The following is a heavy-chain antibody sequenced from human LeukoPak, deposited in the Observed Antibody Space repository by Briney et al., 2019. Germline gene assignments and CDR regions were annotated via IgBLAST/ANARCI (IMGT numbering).Heavy chain of an antibody. D-gene: IGHD2-15*01. Sequence: GGSLRLSCAASGFTFSSYSMNWVRQAPGKGLEWVSAISSSSSYIYYADSVKGRFTISRDNAKNSLYLQMNSLRAEDTAVYYCGRVVAVSADCSGGRCYIDYWGQGTLVTVSS. CDR2: ISSSSSYI. CDR3: GRVVAVSADCSGGRCYIDY. J-gene: IGHJ4*02. CDR1: GFTFSSYS. V-gene: IGHV3-21*06.